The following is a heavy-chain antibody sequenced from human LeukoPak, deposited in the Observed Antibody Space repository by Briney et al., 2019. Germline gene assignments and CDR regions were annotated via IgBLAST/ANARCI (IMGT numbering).Heavy chain of an antibody. V-gene: IGHV3-23*01. CDR3: AKKYYYDSSGADAFDI. CDR2: ITGNGGTT. CDR1: GFTVSSNY. Sequence: GGSLRLSCAASGFTVSSNYMSWVRQAPGKGLEWVSVITGNGGTTYYADSVKGRFTISRDNSKNTLFLQMNSLRAEDTAVYYCAKKYYYDSSGADAFDIWGQGTMVTVSS. J-gene: IGHJ3*02. D-gene: IGHD3-22*01.